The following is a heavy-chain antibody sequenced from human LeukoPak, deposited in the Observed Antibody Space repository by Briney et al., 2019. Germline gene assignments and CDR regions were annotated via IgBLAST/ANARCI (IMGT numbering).Heavy chain of an antibody. CDR3: ARRPPAAAGDWFDP. J-gene: IGHJ5*02. D-gene: IGHD2-2*01. Sequence: SETLSLTCTVSGGSITSGDYYWSWLRQPAGTGLEWIGRIYLGGSSSYNPSLKSRVTISADTSKNQFSLILSSVTAADTAVYYCARRPPAAAGDWFDPWGQGTLVTVSS. CDR1: GGSITSGDYY. V-gene: IGHV4-61*10. CDR2: IYLGGSS.